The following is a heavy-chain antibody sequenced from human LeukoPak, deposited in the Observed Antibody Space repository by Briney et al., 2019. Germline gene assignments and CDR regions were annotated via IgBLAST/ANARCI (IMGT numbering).Heavy chain of an antibody. CDR3: AKGDWFDP. J-gene: IGHJ5*02. CDR1: GFTFSSYS. Sequence: GGSLRLSCAASGFTFSSYSMNWVRQAPGKGLEWVSSISSSSSYIYYADSVKGRFTISRDNSKNTLYLQMNSLRAEDTAVYYCAKGDWFDPWGQGTLVTVSS. V-gene: IGHV3-21*04. CDR2: ISSSSSYI.